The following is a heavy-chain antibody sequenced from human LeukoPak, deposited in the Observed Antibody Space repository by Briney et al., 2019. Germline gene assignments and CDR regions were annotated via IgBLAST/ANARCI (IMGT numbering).Heavy chain of an antibody. V-gene: IGHV3-23*01. CDR1: GFTFSSYA. Sequence: GGSLRLSCAASGFTFSSYAMSWVRQAPGKGLEWVSTIAGSGGKGLEWVSGISDSGSTAFYADSVKGRFTISRDNSKNTLYLQMNSLRAEDTAVYYCAKSNDILTGYYFYYYYGMDVWGQGTTVTVSS. J-gene: IGHJ6*02. D-gene: IGHD3-9*01. CDR2: ISDSGSTA. CDR3: AKSNDILTGYYFYYYYGMDV.